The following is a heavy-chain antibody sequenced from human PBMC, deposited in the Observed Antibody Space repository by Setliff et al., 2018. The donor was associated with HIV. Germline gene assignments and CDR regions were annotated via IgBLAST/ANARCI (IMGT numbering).Heavy chain of an antibody. CDR2: IIPMYGVT. Sequence: ASVKVSCKASGGTFSSYVISWVRQAPGQGPEWMGGIIPMYGVTNYAQKFQGRVTITTDESTSTAYLELSSLRSEVTAVYYCALPYCSGGNCWSSASLPPAGWFDPWGQGTQVTVSS. V-gene: IGHV1-69*05. CDR3: ALPYCSGGNCWSSASLPPAGWFDP. D-gene: IGHD2-15*01. J-gene: IGHJ5*02. CDR1: GGTFSSYV.